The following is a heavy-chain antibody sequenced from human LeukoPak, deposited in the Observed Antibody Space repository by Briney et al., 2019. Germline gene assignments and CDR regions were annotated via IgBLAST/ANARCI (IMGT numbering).Heavy chain of an antibody. CDR2: IWAHNGNT. J-gene: IGHJ3*02. V-gene: IGHV1-18*01. CDR1: GYTFTSYG. CDR3: ATSWPIVVVPAAKPAFDI. Sequence: EASVKVSCKASGYTFTSYGISWVRQAPGQGLEWIGWIWAHNGNTNYAQKLQGRVTMTTDTSTSTAYMELRSLRSDDTAVYYCATSWPIVVVPAAKPAFDIWGQGTMVTVSS. D-gene: IGHD2-2*01.